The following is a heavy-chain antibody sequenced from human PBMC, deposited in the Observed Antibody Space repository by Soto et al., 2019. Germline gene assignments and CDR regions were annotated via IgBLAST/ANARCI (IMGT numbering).Heavy chain of an antibody. CDR3: ALRYCSRTSCPPLNNCFYMDV. J-gene: IGHJ6*03. V-gene: IGHV3-23*01. Sequence: VQLLESGGGLVQPGGSLRLSCAASGLTFSNFAMYAMSWVRQAPGKGLEWVSGISGSGGTTYYADSVKGRFPISRDNSKNTLYLQMHSLRAEDTAVYYCALRYCSRTSCPPLNNCFYMDVWGKGTTVTVSS. D-gene: IGHD2-2*01. CDR1: GLTFSNFAMYA. CDR2: ISGSGGTT.